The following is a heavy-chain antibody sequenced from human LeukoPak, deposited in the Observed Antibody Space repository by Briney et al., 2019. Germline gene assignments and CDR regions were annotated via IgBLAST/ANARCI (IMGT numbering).Heavy chain of an antibody. CDR1: GFTFSSYE. D-gene: IGHD3-10*02. CDR2: ISSSGSTI. Sequence: GGSLRLSCAASGFTFSSYEMNWVRQAPGKGLEWVSYISSSGSTIYYADSVTGRFTISRDNAKNSLYLQMNSLRAEDTAVYYCAELGITMIGGVWGKGTTVTISS. J-gene: IGHJ6*04. CDR3: AELGITMIGGV. V-gene: IGHV3-48*03.